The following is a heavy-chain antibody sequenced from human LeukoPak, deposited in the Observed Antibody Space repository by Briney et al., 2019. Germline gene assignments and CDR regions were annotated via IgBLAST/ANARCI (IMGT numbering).Heavy chain of an antibody. CDR1: GGTFSSYA. CDR2: IIPIFGTA. Sequence: GSSVKVSCKASGGTFSSYAISVVRQAPGQGLEWMGRIIPIFGTANYAQKFQGRVTITTDESTSTAYMELSSLRSEDTAVYYCSGGVASGYSFDYWGQGTLVTVSS. D-gene: IGHD3-22*01. V-gene: IGHV1-69*05. CDR3: SGGVASGYSFDY. J-gene: IGHJ4*02.